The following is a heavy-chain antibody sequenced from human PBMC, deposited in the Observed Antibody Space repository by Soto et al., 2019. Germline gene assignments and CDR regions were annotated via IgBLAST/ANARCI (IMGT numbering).Heavy chain of an antibody. CDR2: IYYSGST. CDR1: GGSISSYY. J-gene: IGHJ4*02. Sequence: SETLSLTCTVSGGSISSYYWSWIRQPPGKGLEWIGYIYYSGSTNYNPSLKSRVTISVDTPKNQFSLKLSSVTAADTAVYYCARYPNSSSSYFDYWGQGTLVTVSS. D-gene: IGHD6-6*01. V-gene: IGHV4-59*08. CDR3: ARYPNSSSSYFDY.